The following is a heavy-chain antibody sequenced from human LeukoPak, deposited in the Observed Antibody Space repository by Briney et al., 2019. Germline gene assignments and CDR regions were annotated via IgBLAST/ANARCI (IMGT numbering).Heavy chain of an antibody. V-gene: IGHV3-30*04. CDR1: GFTFSSYA. J-gene: IGHJ6*03. CDR2: ISYDGSNK. D-gene: IGHD3-10*01. Sequence: GGSLRLSCAASGFTFSSYAMHWVRQAPGKGLEWIAVISYDGSNKYYADSVKGRFTISRDISKNTLYLQMNSLRAEDTAVYYCARGKMTYYYGSGLMDVWGKGTTVTISS. CDR3: ARGKMTYYYGSGLMDV.